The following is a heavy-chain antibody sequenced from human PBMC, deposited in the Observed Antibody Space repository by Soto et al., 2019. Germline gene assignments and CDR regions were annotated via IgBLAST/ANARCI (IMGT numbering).Heavy chain of an antibody. CDR3: ARGGPYYDFWSGSPRGGMDF. CDR1: GGSFSGYY. D-gene: IGHD3-3*01. J-gene: IGHJ6*02. Sequence: QVQLQQWGAGLLKPSETLSLTCAVYGGSFSGYYWSWIRQPPGKGLEWIGEINHSGSTNYNPSIKSRVTIAVDTSKNQFSMKLSSVTAADTAVSYCARGGPYYDFWSGSPRGGMDFWGQGTTVTVSS. V-gene: IGHV4-34*01. CDR2: INHSGST.